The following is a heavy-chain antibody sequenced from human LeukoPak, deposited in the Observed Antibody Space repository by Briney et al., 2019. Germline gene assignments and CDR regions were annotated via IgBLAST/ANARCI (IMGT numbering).Heavy chain of an antibody. V-gene: IGHV3-53*01. CDR3: ARDPPGIAASGSGG. CDR2: IYSGGMK. CDR1: GFTVCNNY. D-gene: IGHD6-25*01. Sequence: PGGSLRLSCTASGFTVCNNYMNWVRQAPGRGLEWVALIYSGGMKKYADSVRGRFTISRDNSKNTLYLQMTNVRVEDTAVYYCARDPPGIAASGSGGWGQGTLVTVSS. J-gene: IGHJ4*02.